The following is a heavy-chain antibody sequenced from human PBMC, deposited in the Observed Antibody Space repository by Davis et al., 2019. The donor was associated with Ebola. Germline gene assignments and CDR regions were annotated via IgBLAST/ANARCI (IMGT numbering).Heavy chain of an antibody. CDR1: GYTFTTYD. V-gene: IGHV1-8*01. Sequence: AASVKVSCKASGYTFTTYDIHWVRQATGQGLEWMGWMNPNSENTGYAQKFQGRVTMTRSTSIGTAYMELSSLRSEDTAVYYCARGGYFDWLTRWHYYGMDVWGQGTTVTVSS. CDR2: MNPNSENT. J-gene: IGHJ6*02. CDR3: ARGGYFDWLTRWHYYGMDV. D-gene: IGHD3-9*01.